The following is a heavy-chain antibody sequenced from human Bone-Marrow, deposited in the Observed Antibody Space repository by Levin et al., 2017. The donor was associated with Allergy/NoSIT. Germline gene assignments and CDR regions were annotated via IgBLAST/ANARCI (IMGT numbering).Heavy chain of an antibody. D-gene: IGHD5-12*01. J-gene: IGHJ4*02. Sequence: ASVKVSCKASGYTFTGYYMHWVRQAPGQGLEWMGWINPNSGGTNYAQKFQGRVTMTRDTSISTAYMELSRLRSDDTAVYYCARGALHRGYDFYYFDYWGQGTLVTVSS. V-gene: IGHV1-2*02. CDR1: GYTFTGYY. CDR2: INPNSGGT. CDR3: ARGALHRGYDFYYFDY.